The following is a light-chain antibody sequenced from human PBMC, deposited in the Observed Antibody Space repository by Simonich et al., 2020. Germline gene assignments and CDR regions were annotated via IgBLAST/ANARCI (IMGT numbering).Light chain of an antibody. CDR2: DAS. Sequence: EIVLTQSPGTLSLSPGESATLSCRASTSVSSSYLAWYQQKPGLAPRLLIYDASSRATGIPGRFSGSGSGTDFTLTISRLEPEDFAVYYCQQYGSSHHTFGQGTKLEIK. CDR1: TSVSSSY. V-gene: IGKV3D-20*01. J-gene: IGKJ2*01. CDR3: QQYGSSHHT.